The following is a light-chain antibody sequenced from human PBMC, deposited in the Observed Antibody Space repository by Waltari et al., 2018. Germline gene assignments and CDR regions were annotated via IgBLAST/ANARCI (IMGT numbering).Light chain of an antibody. CDR2: GAS. V-gene: IGKV3-15*01. J-gene: IGKJ4*01. CDR3: QQYDNWPPIT. CDR1: QGINTN. Sequence: DIVMTQSPDTLSVSPGERATLFCRASQGINTNLAWYQHKPGQGPRLLIFGASSRAADIAARFSGSGYETEFSLTISSVESEDRGVYYCQQYDNWPPITFGGGTKVEIK.